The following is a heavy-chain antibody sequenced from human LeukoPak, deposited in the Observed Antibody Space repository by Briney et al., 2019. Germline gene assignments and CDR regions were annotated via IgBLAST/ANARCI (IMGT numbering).Heavy chain of an antibody. Sequence: PGGSLRLSCAASGFTFDDYGMSWVRQAPGKGLEWVSGINWNGGSTGYADSVKGRFTISRDNAKNSLYLQMNSLRAEDTAVYYCARDLIVGARRSSGCDYWGQGTLVTVSS. D-gene: IGHD1-26*01. CDR2: INWNGGST. V-gene: IGHV3-20*04. CDR1: GFTFDDYG. J-gene: IGHJ4*02. CDR3: ARDLIVGARRSSGCDY.